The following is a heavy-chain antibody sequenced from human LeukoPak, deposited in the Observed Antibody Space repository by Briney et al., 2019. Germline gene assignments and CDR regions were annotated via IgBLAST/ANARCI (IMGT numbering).Heavy chain of an antibody. J-gene: IGHJ4*02. CDR1: GASISRYY. Sequence: SETLSLTCTVSGASISRYYWSWIRQPPGKALEWIGHISYRGSTNYNPSLKSRVTISVDTSKNQFSLKLSSVTAADTAVYYCARGPFGSGSSNLDYWGQGTLVTVSS. V-gene: IGHV4-59*01. CDR3: ARGPFGSGSSNLDY. D-gene: IGHD3-10*01. CDR2: ISYRGST.